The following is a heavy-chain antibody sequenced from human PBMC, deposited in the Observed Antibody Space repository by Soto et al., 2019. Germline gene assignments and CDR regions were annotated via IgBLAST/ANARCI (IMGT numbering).Heavy chain of an antibody. CDR3: AKGVWTNYDRYSGMDV. D-gene: IGHD2-21*01. J-gene: IGHJ6*02. V-gene: IGHV3-30*18. CDR2: ITHDGSNE. Sequence: QVQLVESGGGVVQPGRSLRLSCAASGFTFSSHGMHWVRQAPGKGLEWVAAITHDGSNEYYADSVKGRFTISRDDPKGTMHLQMKRLRAEDTAVYYCAKGVWTNYDRYSGMDVWGQGTTVTVSS. CDR1: GFTFSSHG.